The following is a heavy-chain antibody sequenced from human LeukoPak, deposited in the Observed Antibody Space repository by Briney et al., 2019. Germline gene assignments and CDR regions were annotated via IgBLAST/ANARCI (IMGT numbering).Heavy chain of an antibody. V-gene: IGHV3-23*01. CDR2: FSGSGITT. D-gene: IGHD6-19*01. Sequence: GGSLRLSCAASGFTFSNSAMSWVRQAPGKGLEWVSTFSGSGITTYYADSVKGRFTISRDNSKNTLYLQMNSLRAEDTAVYYCAKGIYSSGWSYFDYWGHGTLVTVSS. CDR3: AKGIYSSGWSYFDY. J-gene: IGHJ4*01. CDR1: GFTFSNSA.